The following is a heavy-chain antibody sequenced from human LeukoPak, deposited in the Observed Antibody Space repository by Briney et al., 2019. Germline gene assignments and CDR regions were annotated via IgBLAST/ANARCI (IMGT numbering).Heavy chain of an antibody. CDR2: ISLSGGTI. D-gene: IGHD3-22*01. J-gene: IGHJ4*02. V-gene: IGHV3-11*01. Sequence: PGGSLRLSCAASGFKIDDYYMSWIRQAPGKGLEWVSHISLSGGTIHYADSVKGRFTVSRDNAKNSLYLQMNSLRAEDTAVYYCAKDQSAEGFLGYYYDSSGYYWFDYWGQGTLVTVSS. CDR1: GFKIDDYY. CDR3: AKDQSAEGFLGYYYDSSGYYWFDY.